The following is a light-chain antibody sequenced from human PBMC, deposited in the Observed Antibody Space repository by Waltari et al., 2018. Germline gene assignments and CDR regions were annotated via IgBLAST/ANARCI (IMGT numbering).Light chain of an antibody. CDR3: QTGGHGTWV. J-gene: IGLJ3*02. V-gene: IGLV4-69*01. Sequence: QLVLTQSPSASASLGASVTLTCTLSSGHSSNLIAWLQQQPEKGPRYLMKVNRDGSHSKGDEIPDRFSGSSSGAERYLTISSVQSEDEADYYCQTGGHGTWVFGGGTTLTVL. CDR2: VNRDGSH. CDR1: SGHSSNL.